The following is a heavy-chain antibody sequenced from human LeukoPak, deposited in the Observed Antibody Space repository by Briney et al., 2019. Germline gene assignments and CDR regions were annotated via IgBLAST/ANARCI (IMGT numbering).Heavy chain of an antibody. V-gene: IGHV4-59*13. CDR2: IYYSGST. Sequence: SETLSLTCTVSGGSISSYYWSWIRQPPGKGLEWIGYIYYSGSTNYNPSLKSRVTISVDTSKNQFSLKLSSVTAADTAVYYCARWYSSSWYYFDYWGQGTLVTVSS. J-gene: IGHJ4*02. D-gene: IGHD6-13*01. CDR1: GGSISSYY. CDR3: ARWYSSSWYYFDY.